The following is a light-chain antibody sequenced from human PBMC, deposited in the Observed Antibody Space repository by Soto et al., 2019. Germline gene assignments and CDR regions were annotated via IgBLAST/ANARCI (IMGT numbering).Light chain of an antibody. CDR3: QQYNEYLYT. V-gene: IGKV1-5*01. CDR2: DAS. Sequence: EIQMTQSPSTLSASVGDRVTINCRASQSVSTCVSWYQQRPGKAPKVLIYDASNLQSGVPSRFSGSGSGTEFTLTISSLQPDDFATYFCQQYNEYLYTFGQGTKLEIK. CDR1: QSVSTC. J-gene: IGKJ2*01.